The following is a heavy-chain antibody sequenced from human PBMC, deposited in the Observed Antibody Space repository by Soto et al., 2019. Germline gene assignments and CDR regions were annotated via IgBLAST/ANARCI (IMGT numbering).Heavy chain of an antibody. V-gene: IGHV1-18*01. CDR2: ISTDNGNT. Sequence: ASVKVSCKASGYTFTSHGISWVRQAPGQRLEWMGWISTDNGNTNYAQKLQGRVTMTTDTSTSTAYMELRSLRSDDTAMYYCARTHCASTTCYAYAGDFQHWGQGTLVTVSS. J-gene: IGHJ1*01. CDR1: GYTFTSHG. CDR3: ARTHCASTTCYAYAGDFQH. D-gene: IGHD2-2*01.